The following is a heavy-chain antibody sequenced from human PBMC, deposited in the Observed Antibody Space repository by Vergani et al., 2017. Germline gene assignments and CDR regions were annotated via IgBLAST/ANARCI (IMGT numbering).Heavy chain of an antibody. D-gene: IGHD6-13*01. CDR1: GYTFTGYY. CDR2: INPNSGGT. V-gene: IGHV1-2*02. J-gene: IGHJ5*02. CDR3: ARAGYSSSWSRGNWFDP. Sequence: QVQLVQSGAEVKKPGASVKVSCKASGYTFTGYYMHWVRQAPGQGLEWMGWINPNSGGTNYAQKFQGRVTMTRDKSISTAYMELSRLRSDDTAVYYCARAGYSSSWSRGNWFDPWGQGTLVTVSS.